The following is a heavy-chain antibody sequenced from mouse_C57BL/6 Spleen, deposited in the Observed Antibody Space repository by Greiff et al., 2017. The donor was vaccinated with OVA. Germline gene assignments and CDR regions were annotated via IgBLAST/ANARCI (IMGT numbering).Heavy chain of an antibody. Sequence: VKLMESGAELVRPGTSVKVSCKTSGYAFTNYLIEWVKQRPGQGLEWIGVINPGSGGTNYNEKFKGKATLTADKSSSTAYMQLSSLTSEDSAVYFCARRGLGPFDYWGQGTTLTVSS. D-gene: IGHD3-3*01. V-gene: IGHV1-54*01. CDR2: INPGSGGT. J-gene: IGHJ2*01. CDR1: GYAFTNYL. CDR3: ARRGLGPFDY.